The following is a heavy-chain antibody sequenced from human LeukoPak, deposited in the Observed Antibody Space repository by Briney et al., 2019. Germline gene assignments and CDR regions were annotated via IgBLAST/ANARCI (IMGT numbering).Heavy chain of an antibody. CDR2: INHSGST. CDR1: GGSFSGYY. D-gene: IGHD4-23*01. V-gene: IGHV4-34*01. J-gene: IGHJ6*02. Sequence: PSETLSLTCAVYGGSFSGYYWSWIRQPPGKGLEWIGEINHSGSTNYNPSIKSRVTISVDTSKNQFSLKLSSVTAADTAVYYCARHGSGNSVALYYYYGMDVWGQGTTVTVFS. CDR3: ARHGSGNSVALYYYYGMDV.